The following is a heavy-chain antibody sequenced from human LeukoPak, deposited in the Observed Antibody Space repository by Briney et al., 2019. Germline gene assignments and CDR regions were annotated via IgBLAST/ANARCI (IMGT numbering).Heavy chain of an antibody. D-gene: IGHD5-24*01. CDR1: GFTFDDYA. Sequence: PGGSLRLSCAASGFTFDDYAMHWVRQAPGKGLEWVSLISWDGGSTYYADSVKGRFTISRDNSKNSLYLQMNSLRAEDTALYYCAKGGDGYNYIKDYWGQGTLVTASS. CDR3: AKGGDGYNYIKDY. J-gene: IGHJ4*02. CDR2: ISWDGGST. V-gene: IGHV3-43D*03.